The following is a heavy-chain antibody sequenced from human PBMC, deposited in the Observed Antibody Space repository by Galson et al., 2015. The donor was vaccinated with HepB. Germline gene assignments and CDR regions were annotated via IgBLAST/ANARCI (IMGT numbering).Heavy chain of an antibody. J-gene: IGHJ4*02. CDR1: GFSFSSYG. CDR3: ARDHIALAD. Sequence: SLRLSCAASGFSFSSYGMHWVRQAPGKGLEWVAVIWYDGSIRYYADSVEGRFTISRDNSKNTLSLQMNSLRAEDTAVYYCARDHIALADWGQGTLVTVSS. V-gene: IGHV3-33*08. CDR2: IWYDGSIR. D-gene: IGHD6-19*01.